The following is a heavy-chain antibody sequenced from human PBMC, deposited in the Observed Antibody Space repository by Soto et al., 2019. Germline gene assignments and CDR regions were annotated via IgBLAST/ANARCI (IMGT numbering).Heavy chain of an antibody. V-gene: IGHV3-23*01. CDR3: AKGNDGKAYYYYYGLDV. Sequence: GGSLRLSCAASGFTFSSYATSWVRQAPGKGLEWVSAISGSGGSTYYADSVKGRFTISRDNSKNTLYLQMNSLRAEDTAVYYCAKGNDGKAYYYYYGLDVWGQGTTVTVS. CDR1: GFTFSSYA. D-gene: IGHD1-1*01. J-gene: IGHJ6*02. CDR2: ISGSGGST.